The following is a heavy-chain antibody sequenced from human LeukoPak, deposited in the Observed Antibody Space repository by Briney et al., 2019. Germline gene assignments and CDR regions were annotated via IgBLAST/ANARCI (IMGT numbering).Heavy chain of an antibody. Sequence: SETLSLTCTVSGGSISSYYWSWIRQPVGKGLEWIGRIYTSGSTNYNPSLKSRVTMSVDTSKNQFSLKLSSVTAADTAVYYCARGPNFTIYYLDYWGQGTLVTVSS. V-gene: IGHV4-4*07. CDR1: GGSISSYY. CDR2: IYTSGST. CDR3: ARGPNFTIYYLDY. J-gene: IGHJ4*02. D-gene: IGHD3-3*01.